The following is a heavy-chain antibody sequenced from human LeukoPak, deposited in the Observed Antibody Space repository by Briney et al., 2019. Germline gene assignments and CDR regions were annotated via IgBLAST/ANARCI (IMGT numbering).Heavy chain of an antibody. D-gene: IGHD1-26*01. V-gene: IGHV4-59*01. J-gene: IGHJ4*02. Sequence: SETLSLTCPVSGGSISSYYWSWIRQPPGKGLEWIGYIYYSGSTNYNPSLKSRVTISVDTSKNQFSLKLSSVTAADTAVYYCARGNRWELDIDYWGQGTLVTVSS. CDR2: IYYSGST. CDR3: ARGNRWELDIDY. CDR1: GGSISSYY.